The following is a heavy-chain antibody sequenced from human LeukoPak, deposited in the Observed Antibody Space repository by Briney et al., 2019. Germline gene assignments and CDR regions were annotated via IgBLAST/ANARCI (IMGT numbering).Heavy chain of an antibody. CDR1: GGSISSSSYY. CDR3: ARGHDSSGFDDAFDI. D-gene: IGHD3-22*01. Sequence: PSETLSLTCAVSGGSISSSSYYWGWIRQPPGKGLEWIGSIYYSGSTYYNPSLKSRVTISVDTSKNQFSLKLSSVTAADTAVYYCARGHDSSGFDDAFDIWGQGTMVTVSS. J-gene: IGHJ3*02. CDR2: IYYSGST. V-gene: IGHV4-39*07.